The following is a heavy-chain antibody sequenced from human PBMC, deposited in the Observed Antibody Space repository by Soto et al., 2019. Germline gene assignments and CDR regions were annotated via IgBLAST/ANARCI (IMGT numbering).Heavy chain of an antibody. CDR2: LIPLFGTA. J-gene: IGHJ4*02. V-gene: IGHV1-69*01. CDR3: ASEGACSGSSCYNY. Sequence: VSGGTCSSYAIRCLRQAPGQGLVWLGGLIPLFGTANYAQKLQGRVTITADESTSTAYLELRSLRSEDSAVYYCASEGACSGSSCYNYWDQRTRGAIAS. D-gene: IGHD2-15*01. CDR1: GGTCSSYA.